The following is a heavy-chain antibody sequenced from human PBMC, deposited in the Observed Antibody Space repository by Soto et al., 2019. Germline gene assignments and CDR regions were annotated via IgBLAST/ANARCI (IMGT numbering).Heavy chain of an antibody. V-gene: IGHV4-59*08. CDR2: IYYSGST. CDR1: GGSISSYH. CDR3: ARRTAVATSSFDY. Sequence: SEILSLTCTVSGGSISSYHWSWIRQPPGRGLEWIGYIYYSGSTNYSPSLKSRVTLSVDTSKNHFSLKLSSVTAADTAVYYCARRTAVATSSFDYWGPGTLVTVSS. D-gene: IGHD4-4*01. J-gene: IGHJ4*02.